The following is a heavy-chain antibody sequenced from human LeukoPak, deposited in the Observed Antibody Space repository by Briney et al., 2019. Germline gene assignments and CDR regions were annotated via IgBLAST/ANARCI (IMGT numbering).Heavy chain of an antibody. D-gene: IGHD5-24*01. CDR1: GGSISSYY. V-gene: IGHV4-59*01. Sequence: SETLSLTCTVSGGSISSYYWSWIRQPPGKGLEWIGYIYYSGSTNYNPSLKSRVTISVDTSKNQFSLKLSSVTAADTAVYYCARAEMATIRFDYWGQGTLVTVSS. J-gene: IGHJ4*02. CDR2: IYYSGST. CDR3: ARAEMATIRFDY.